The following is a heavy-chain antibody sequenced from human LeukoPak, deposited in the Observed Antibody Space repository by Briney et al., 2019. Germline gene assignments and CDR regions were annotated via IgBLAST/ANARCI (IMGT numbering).Heavy chain of an antibody. CDR3: ARDFYEYSFGY. J-gene: IGHJ4*02. CDR2: IYYSGST. D-gene: IGHD3-3*01. CDR1: GGFVSSGSYY. Sequence: SETLSLTCTVSGGFVSSGSYYWSWIRQPPGKGLEWIGYIYYSGSTNYNPSLKSRVTISVDTSKNQFSLKLSSVTAADTAVYYCARDFYEYSFGYWGQGTLVTVSS. V-gene: IGHV4-61*01.